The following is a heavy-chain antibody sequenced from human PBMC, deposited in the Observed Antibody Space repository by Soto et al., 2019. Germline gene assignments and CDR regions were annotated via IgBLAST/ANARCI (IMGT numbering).Heavy chain of an antibody. Sequence: GVSLRLSCAVSGFIFGNYAMSWVRQAPGKGLEWVSAISGIGDSTYYADSVRGRFTISRDNSKNTLYLQINNLRAEETAVYYCAKDCSRFLHSGHYFGMDVWGQGSTVTVSS. CDR2: ISGIGDST. CDR3: AKDCSRFLHSGHYFGMDV. D-gene: IGHD3-3*01. V-gene: IGHV3-23*01. CDR1: GFIFGNYA. J-gene: IGHJ6*02.